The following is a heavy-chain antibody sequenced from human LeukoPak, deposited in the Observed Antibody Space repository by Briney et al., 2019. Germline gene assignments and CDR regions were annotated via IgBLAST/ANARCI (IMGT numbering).Heavy chain of an antibody. Sequence: GKSLRLSCAASGFTFTSLPLHWVRQAPGKGLERVAVSSTHGSDEYYADSVKGRFTVFSDNSKKTVYLQMDSLRAEDTAVYHCAMDYYDSNGYSRGWDYWGQGTLVTVSS. D-gene: IGHD3-22*01. CDR3: AMDYYDSNGYSRGWDY. CDR2: SSTHGSDE. V-gene: IGHV3-30*04. CDR1: GFTFTSLP. J-gene: IGHJ4*02.